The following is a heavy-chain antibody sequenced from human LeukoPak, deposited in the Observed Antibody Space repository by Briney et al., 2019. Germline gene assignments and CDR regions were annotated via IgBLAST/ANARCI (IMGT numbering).Heavy chain of an antibody. CDR2: INSDGSST. CDR3: VTCRWFGRYGMDV. V-gene: IGHV3-74*01. D-gene: IGHD3-10*01. CDR1: GFTFSSYW. Sequence: GGSLRLSCAASGFTFSSYWMHWVRQAPGKGLVWVSRINSDGSSTSYADSVKGRFTISRDNAKNTLYLQMNSLRAEDTAVYYCVTCRWFGRYGMDVWGQGTTVTVSS. J-gene: IGHJ6*02.